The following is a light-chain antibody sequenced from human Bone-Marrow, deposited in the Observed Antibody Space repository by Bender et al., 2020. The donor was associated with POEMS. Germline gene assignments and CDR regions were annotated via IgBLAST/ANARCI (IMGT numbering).Light chain of an antibody. CDR2: EVN. CDR3: SSYESSHNFV. Sequence: QSALTQPPSASGSPGQSVTISCTGTSSDIGGHDYVSWYQQHSGKVPKLIIYEVNKRPSGVPDRFSGSKSGKTASLTLSGLQSDDEATYYCSSYESSHNFVFGTGTTVTVL. CDR1: SSDIGGHDY. V-gene: IGLV2-8*01. J-gene: IGLJ1*01.